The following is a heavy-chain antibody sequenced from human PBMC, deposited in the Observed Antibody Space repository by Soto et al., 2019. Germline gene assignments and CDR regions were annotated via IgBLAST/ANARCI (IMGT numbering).Heavy chain of an antibody. CDR1: GYTFSGFY. J-gene: IGHJ4*02. CDR3: ASDAVTGKAGLDF. CDR2: INPNSGGT. D-gene: IGHD6-19*01. Sequence: ASVKVSCKASGYTFSGFYMHWVRQAPGQGLEWMGWINPNSGGTKSAEKFQGRVTMTRDTSISSAYMELSRLTSDDTAVYYCASDAVTGKAGLDFWCPGIQVTVYS. V-gene: IGHV1-2*02.